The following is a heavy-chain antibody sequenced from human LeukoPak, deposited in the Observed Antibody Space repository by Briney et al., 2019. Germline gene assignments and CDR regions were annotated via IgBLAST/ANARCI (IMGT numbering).Heavy chain of an antibody. J-gene: IGHJ4*02. CDR1: GFTFTDSW. V-gene: IGHV3-74*01. CDR2: TSKDGSDT. CDR3: ARGGYSGSYYRFW. Sequence: TGGSVRLSCAVSGFTFTDSWMHWVRQAPGKGPEWLSRTSKDGSDTVYADSAKGRFTASRDKAKNTIYLELTNLRPDDTSLYYCARGGYSGSYYRFWWGRGTLVTVAS. D-gene: IGHD6-25*01.